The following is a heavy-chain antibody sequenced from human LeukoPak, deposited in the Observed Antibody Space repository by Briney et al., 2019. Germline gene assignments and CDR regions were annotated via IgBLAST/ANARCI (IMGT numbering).Heavy chain of an antibody. J-gene: IGHJ4*02. V-gene: IGHV1-69*13. D-gene: IGHD3-22*01. Sequence: SVKVSCKASGGTFSSYAISRVRQAPGQGPEWMGGIIPIFGTANYAQKFQGRVTITADESTSTAYMELSSLRSEDTAVYYCARAPYYYDSSGYYEGFLNSYYYFDYWGQGTLVTVSS. CDR2: IIPIFGTA. CDR1: GGTFSSYA. CDR3: ARAPYYYDSSGYYEGFLNSYYYFDY.